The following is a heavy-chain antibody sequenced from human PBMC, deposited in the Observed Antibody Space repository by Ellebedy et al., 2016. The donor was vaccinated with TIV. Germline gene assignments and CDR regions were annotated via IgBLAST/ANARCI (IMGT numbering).Heavy chain of an antibody. CDR1: GFLFSDYY. CDR3: ARFAAYYYDIDNSGSYTHAFDL. V-gene: IGHV3-11*03. Sequence: GGSLRLXCAASGFLFSDYYMNWIRQAPGKGLEWVSDISTNSNYINYADSVKGRFSISRDNAKNSLYLQMNNLRAEDTAVYFCARFAAYYYDIDNSGSYTHAFDLWGQGTMVMVSS. D-gene: IGHD3-22*01. J-gene: IGHJ3*01. CDR2: ISTNSNYI.